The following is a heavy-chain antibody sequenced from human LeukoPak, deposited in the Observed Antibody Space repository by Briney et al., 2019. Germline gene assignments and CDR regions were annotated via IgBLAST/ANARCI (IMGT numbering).Heavy chain of an antibody. CDR3: AKGAGTHFIYYYYMDV. CDR2: ISGSGGST. CDR1: GFTFSSYA. J-gene: IGHJ6*03. D-gene: IGHD6-13*01. Sequence: GGSLRLSCAASGFTFSSYAMRWVRHAPGHGLERVSAISGSGGSTYYADSVKGRFTISRDNSKNTLYLQMNSLRAEDTAVYYCAKGAGTHFIYYYYMDVWGKGTTVTVSS. V-gene: IGHV3-23*01.